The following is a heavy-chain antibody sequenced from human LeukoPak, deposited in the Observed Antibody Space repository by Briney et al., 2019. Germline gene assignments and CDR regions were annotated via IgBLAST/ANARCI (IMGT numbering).Heavy chain of an antibody. V-gene: IGHV5-51*01. CDR2: TYPADSNT. D-gene: IGHD6-19*01. J-gene: IGHJ4*02. CDR3: ARRRAVAGIYFFDY. CDR1: GYSFTSYW. Sequence: GESLKISCKGSGYSFTSYWIGWGRQMPGKGLEWMGITYPADSNTRYSPSFQGQVTISADKSISTAYLQWSSLKASDTAMYYCARRRAVAGIYFFDYWGQGSLVTVSS.